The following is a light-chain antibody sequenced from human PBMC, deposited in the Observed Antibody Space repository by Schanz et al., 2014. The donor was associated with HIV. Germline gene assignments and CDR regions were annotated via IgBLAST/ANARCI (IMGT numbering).Light chain of an antibody. CDR1: SSDVGGYDF. CDR2: EVT. CDR3: RKGEGKDTL. V-gene: IGLV2-8*01. Sequence: QSALTQPPSASGSPGQSVTITCTGTSSDVGGYDFVSWYQQHPGKAPKLMIYEVTKRPLGVPNRFSGSKSGNTASLTVSGLQAEDEADYYGRKGEGKDTLFGGGTKVT. J-gene: IGLJ2*01.